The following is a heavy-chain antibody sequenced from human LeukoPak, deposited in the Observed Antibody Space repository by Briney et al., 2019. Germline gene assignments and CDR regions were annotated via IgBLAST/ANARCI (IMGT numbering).Heavy chain of an antibody. CDR1: GFTVSSNY. CDR2: IYSGGNT. CDR3: ASSSNWDRYFDY. V-gene: IGHV3-53*01. J-gene: IGHJ4*02. D-gene: IGHD6-13*01. Sequence: PGGSLRLSCAASGFTVSSNYMSWVRQAPGKGLEWVSLIYSGGNTYYADSVKGRFTISRDNSKNTLYLQMNSLRAEDTAVYYCASSSNWDRYFDYWGQGTLVTVSS.